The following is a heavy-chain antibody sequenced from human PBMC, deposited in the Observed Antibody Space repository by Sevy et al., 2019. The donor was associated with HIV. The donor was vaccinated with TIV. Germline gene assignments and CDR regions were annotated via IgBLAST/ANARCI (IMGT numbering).Heavy chain of an antibody. CDR2: VDHTGNT. CDR1: GYSISSGYL. Sequence: SETLSLTCTVSGYSISSGYLWGWIRQPPGKGLEWIGSVDHTGNTHYNPSLKSRVTTSVDTSKNQFSLRLSSVTAVDTAVYYCANFGRLLIINGDAFDVWGQGTMVTASS. CDR3: ANFGRLLIINGDAFDV. D-gene: IGHD3-9*01. J-gene: IGHJ3*01. V-gene: IGHV4-38-2*02.